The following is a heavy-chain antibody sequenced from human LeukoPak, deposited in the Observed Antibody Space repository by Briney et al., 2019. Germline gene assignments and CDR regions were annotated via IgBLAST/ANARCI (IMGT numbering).Heavy chain of an antibody. Sequence: SETLSLTCAVSGGSISSGGYSWSWIRQPPGKGLEWIGYIYYSGSTYYNPSLKSRVTISVDTSKNQFSLKLSSVTAADTAVYYCAKPMVRGVITFAFDYWGQGTLVTVSS. CDR2: IYYSGST. V-gene: IGHV4-30-4*07. CDR3: AKPMVRGVITFAFDY. CDR1: GGSISSGGYS. D-gene: IGHD3-10*01. J-gene: IGHJ4*02.